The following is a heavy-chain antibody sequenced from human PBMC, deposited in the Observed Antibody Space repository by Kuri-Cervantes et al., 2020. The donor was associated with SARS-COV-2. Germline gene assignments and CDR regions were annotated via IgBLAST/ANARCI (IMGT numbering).Heavy chain of an antibody. Sequence: GESLKISCAASGFTFSTYWMHWVRQAPGKGLEWVAVISYDGSNKYYADSVKGRFTISRDNAKNSLYLQMNSLRAEDTAVYYCAVGGRTTGLAGWGQGDLVTVSS. CDR1: GFTFSTYW. CDR3: AVGGRTTGLAG. CDR2: ISYDGSNK. V-gene: IGHV3-30*03. D-gene: IGHD4-17*01. J-gene: IGHJ4*02.